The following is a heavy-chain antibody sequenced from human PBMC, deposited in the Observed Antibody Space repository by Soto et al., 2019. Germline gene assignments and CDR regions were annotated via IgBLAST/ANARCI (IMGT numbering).Heavy chain of an antibody. J-gene: IGHJ4*02. D-gene: IGHD3-22*01. CDR2: ISGSGGST. CDR1: GFTFSSYA. CDR3: AKTLGYDSSGYSFDY. Sequence: PGGSLRLSCAASGFTFSSYAMSWVRQAPGKGLEWVSAISGSGGSTYYADSVKGRFTISRDNSKNTLYLQMNSLRAEDTAVYYCAKTLGYDSSGYSFDYWGQGTLVTVSS. V-gene: IGHV3-23*01.